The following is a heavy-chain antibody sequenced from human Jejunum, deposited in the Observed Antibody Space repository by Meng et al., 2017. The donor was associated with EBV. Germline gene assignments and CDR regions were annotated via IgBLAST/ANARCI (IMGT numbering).Heavy chain of an antibody. Sequence: KKTRPTLLKPTQTTTRTCTRSASSVGTMGGGVGWIRQPPGKSLAWLALNYWGNDQRNSPSLKSRLTITRHTSRNQVVLTMTNMDPVDTATYYCAHRRWDNSGWYGVQFDYWGQGTLVTVSS. V-gene: IGHV2-5*02. D-gene: IGHD6-19*01. CDR3: AHRRWDNSGWYGVQFDY. J-gene: IGHJ4*02. CDR2: NYWGNDQ. CDR1: ASSVGTMGGG.